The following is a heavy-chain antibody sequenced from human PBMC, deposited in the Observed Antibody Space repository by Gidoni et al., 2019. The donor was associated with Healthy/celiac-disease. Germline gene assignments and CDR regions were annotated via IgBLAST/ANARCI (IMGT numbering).Heavy chain of an antibody. Sequence: QVQLVQSGAEVKKPGSSVKGAGKASGGTVRSYAISWVRQAPGPGLEWMGGIIPIFGTANYAQKFQGRVTITADESTSTAYMELSSLRSEDTAVYYCARGTVTTSHDDAFDIWGQGTMVTVSS. CDR1: GGTVRSYA. V-gene: IGHV1-69*01. D-gene: IGHD4-17*01. CDR3: ARGTVTTSHDDAFDI. CDR2: IIPIFGTA. J-gene: IGHJ3*02.